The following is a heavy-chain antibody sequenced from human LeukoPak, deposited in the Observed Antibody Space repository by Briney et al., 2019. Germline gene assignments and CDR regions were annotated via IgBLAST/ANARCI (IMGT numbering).Heavy chain of an antibody. V-gene: IGHV4-39*01. CDR1: GGSISSSSYY. CDR2: IYYSGST. Sequence: SSETLSLTCTVSGGSISSSSYYWAWIRQPPGMGLEWIGSIYYSGSTYYNPSLKSRVTISIDTSKNQFSLGLNSVIAADTAVYYCARTTEARMFDPWGQGTLVTVSS. CDR3: ARTTEARMFDP. J-gene: IGHJ5*02. D-gene: IGHD1-14*01.